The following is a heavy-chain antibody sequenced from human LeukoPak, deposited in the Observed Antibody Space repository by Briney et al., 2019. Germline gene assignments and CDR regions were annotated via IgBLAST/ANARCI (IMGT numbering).Heavy chain of an antibody. J-gene: IGHJ2*01. CDR3: ARHGPDTIFGVGLRVGYFDL. CDR1: GYSFTSYW. Sequence: GESLKISCKGSGYSFTSYWIGWVRQMPGKGLEWMGIIYPGDSDTRYSPSFQGQVTISADKSISTAYLQWSSLKASDTAMYYCARHGPDTIFGVGLRVGYFDLWGRGTLVTVSS. CDR2: IYPGDSDT. D-gene: IGHD3-3*01. V-gene: IGHV5-51*01.